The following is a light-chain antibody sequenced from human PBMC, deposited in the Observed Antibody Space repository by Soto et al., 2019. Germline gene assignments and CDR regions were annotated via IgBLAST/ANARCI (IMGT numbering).Light chain of an antibody. Sequence: EIALTQSPGTLSLSPGERATLSCRATQSVSFSYLAWYQQKPGLAPRLLIYGASSRATGIPDRFSGSGSGADFSLTISRLAADDFAVYYCQHYGSSPYTFGQGTTLEIK. CDR1: QSVSFSY. V-gene: IGKV3-20*01. J-gene: IGKJ2*01. CDR2: GAS. CDR3: QHYGSSPYT.